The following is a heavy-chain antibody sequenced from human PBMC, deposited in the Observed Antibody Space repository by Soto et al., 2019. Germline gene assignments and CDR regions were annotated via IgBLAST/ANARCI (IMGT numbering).Heavy chain of an antibody. J-gene: IGHJ6*02. Sequence: QVQLVQSGAVVKKPGSSVKVSCKASGGTFSSYAISWVRQAPGQGLEWMGGIIPIFGTANYAQKFQGRVTITADESTSTAYMELSSLRSEDTAVYYCARDLGYSYGYRTGYYGMDVWGQGTTVTVSS. V-gene: IGHV1-69*01. D-gene: IGHD5-18*01. CDR3: ARDLGYSYGYRTGYYGMDV. CDR1: GGTFSSYA. CDR2: IIPIFGTA.